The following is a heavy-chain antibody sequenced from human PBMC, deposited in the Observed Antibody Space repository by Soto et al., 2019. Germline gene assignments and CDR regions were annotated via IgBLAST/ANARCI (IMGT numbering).Heavy chain of an antibody. V-gene: IGHV4-59*01. D-gene: IGHD7-27*01. CDR2: IYYSGST. J-gene: IGHJ6*02. Sequence: SETLSLTCTVSCGSISSYYWSWIRQPPGKGLEWIGYIYYSGSTNYNPSLKSRVTISVDTSKNQFSLKLSSVTAADTAVYYCARDQTGEGYYGMDVWGQGTTVTVSS. CDR3: ARDQTGEGYYGMDV. CDR1: CGSISSYY.